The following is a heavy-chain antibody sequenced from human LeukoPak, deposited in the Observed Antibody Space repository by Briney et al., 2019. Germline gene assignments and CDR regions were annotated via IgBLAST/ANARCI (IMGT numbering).Heavy chain of an antibody. D-gene: IGHD1-26*01. J-gene: IGHJ4*02. CDR2: IHYSGST. V-gene: IGHV4-59*01. CDR3: ARGGYYTTSSYDY. Sequence: SETLSLTCTVSGGSIRSYYWSWLRQPPGKGLEWIGYIHYSGSTNYNPSLKSRVTISVDTSKNQFSLKLSSVTAADTAVYYCARGGYYTTSSYDYWGQGTLVTVSS. CDR1: GGSIRSYY.